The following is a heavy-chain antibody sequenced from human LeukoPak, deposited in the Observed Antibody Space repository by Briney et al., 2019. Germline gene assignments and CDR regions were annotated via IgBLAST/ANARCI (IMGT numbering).Heavy chain of an antibody. CDR2: IYYSGST. CDR1: GGSFSGYY. V-gene: IGHV4-59*01. Sequence: PSETLSLTCAVYGGSFSGYYWSWIRQPPGKGLEWIGYIYYSGSTNYNPSLKSRVTISVDTSKNQFSLKLSSVTAADTAVYYCARAPDFDYWGQGTLVTVSS. CDR3: ARAPDFDY. J-gene: IGHJ4*02.